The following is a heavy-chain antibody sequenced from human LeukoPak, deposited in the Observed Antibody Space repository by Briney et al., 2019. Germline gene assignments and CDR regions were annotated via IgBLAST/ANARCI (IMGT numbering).Heavy chain of an antibody. CDR1: GGSITTHY. J-gene: IGHJ3*02. CDR2: VYSTGST. Sequence: PSETLSLTCTVPGGSITTHYWSWIRQPTGKELEWIGRVYSTGSTKYNPSLESRVTMSVDTSSNRFSLRLRPVTAADTAVYYCARDLLGDYGTFDIWGQGTMVTVSS. D-gene: IGHD4-17*01. CDR3: ARDLLGDYGTFDI. V-gene: IGHV4-4*07.